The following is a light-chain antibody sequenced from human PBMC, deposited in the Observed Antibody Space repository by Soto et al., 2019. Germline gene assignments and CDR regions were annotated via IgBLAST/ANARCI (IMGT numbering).Light chain of an antibody. V-gene: IGKV3-11*01. CDR3: QQRSDWPWT. Sequence: EIVSTQSPATLSLSPGERATLSCRASQSVSSNLAWYRQKPGQAPRLLIYDSSNRAAGIPARFSGSGSGTDFTLTVSSLEPEDFVVYYCQQRSDWPWTFGQGTKVDIK. CDR1: QSVSSN. J-gene: IGKJ1*01. CDR2: DSS.